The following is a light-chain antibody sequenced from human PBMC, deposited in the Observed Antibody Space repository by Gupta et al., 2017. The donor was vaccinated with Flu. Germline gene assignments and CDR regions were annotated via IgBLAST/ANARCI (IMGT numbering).Light chain of an antibody. V-gene: IGKV1-5*03. CDR3: QQYDDYPYT. CDR2: KAC. CDR1: QSISGW. J-gene: IGKJ2*01. Sequence: DLQMTQSPSTLSASVGDRVTITCRASQSISGWLAWYQQKPGKAPNLLIYKACSLATGVPSRFSGSGSGTEFILTISSLRPDDFATYYCQQYDDYPYTFGQGTKLEIK.